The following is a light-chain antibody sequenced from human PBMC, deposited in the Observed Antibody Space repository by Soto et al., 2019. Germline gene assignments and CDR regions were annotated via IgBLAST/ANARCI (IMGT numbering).Light chain of an antibody. V-gene: IGKV1-5*03. CDR2: KAS. CDR1: QSIGSW. CDR3: QQYSTFPWT. Sequence: DIQLTHSPSTLSASIGDRVTITCRASQSIGSWLAWYQQRPGKAPNVLIYKASNLERGVPSRFSGSGSETEFTLTISSLQPEDFATYYCQQYSTFPWTFGQETKVEL. J-gene: IGKJ1*01.